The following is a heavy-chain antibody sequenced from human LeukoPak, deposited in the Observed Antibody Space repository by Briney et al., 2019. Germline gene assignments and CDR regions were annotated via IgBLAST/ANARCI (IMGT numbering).Heavy chain of an antibody. D-gene: IGHD3-22*01. V-gene: IGHV3-23*01. Sequence: GGSLRLSCAASGFTFSSYAMSWVRQAPGKGLEWVSAISGSGGSTYYADSVKGRFTISRDNSKNTLYLQMNSLRAEDTAVYYCAKDTRYDSSGLSETYLDYRGQGTLVTVSP. J-gene: IGHJ4*02. CDR2: ISGSGGST. CDR3: AKDTRYDSSGLSETYLDY. CDR1: GFTFSSYA.